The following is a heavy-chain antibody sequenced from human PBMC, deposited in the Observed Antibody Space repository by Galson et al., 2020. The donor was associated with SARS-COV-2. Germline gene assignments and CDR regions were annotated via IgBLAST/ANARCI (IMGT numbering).Heavy chain of an antibody. J-gene: IGHJ4*02. V-gene: IGHV4-61*02. CDR1: GGSISSRSYY. CDR3: ARVSSGGHLDY. Sequence: SETLSLTCTVSGGSISSRSYYWPWIRQPAGKGLEWIGRIYTSGSTNYNPSLQSRVAMSVDTSKNQFSLKLNSTIAADTAVYYCARVSSGGHLDYWGQGTLVTVSS. D-gene: IGHD3-10*01. CDR2: IYTSGST.